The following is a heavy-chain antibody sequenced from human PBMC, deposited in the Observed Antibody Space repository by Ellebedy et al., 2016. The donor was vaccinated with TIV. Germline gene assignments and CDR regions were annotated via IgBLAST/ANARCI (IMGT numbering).Heavy chain of an antibody. D-gene: IGHD1-26*01. CDR1: GDSISRYY. V-gene: IGHV4-59*01. J-gene: IGHJ4*02. CDR3: AGGTYRPFDS. CDR2: IYYTGDT. Sequence: MPGGSLRLSCTVSGDSISRYYWSWVRQSPGKGLEWIGYIYYTGDTNHNPSLKSRVTISIDTSKSQFALKLRSVSAADTAVYYCAGGTYRPFDSWGQGILVTVSS.